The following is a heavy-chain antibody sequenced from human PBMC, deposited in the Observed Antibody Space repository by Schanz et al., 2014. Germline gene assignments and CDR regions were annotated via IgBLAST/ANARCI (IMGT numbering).Heavy chain of an antibody. CDR2: ISGSGGST. J-gene: IGHJ5*01. CDR1: GFTFRNYG. CDR3: SKDKQGSRSDDS. Sequence: EVQLLESGGGLVQPGGSLRLSCAASGFTFRNYGMSWVRQAPGQGLEWVSAISGSGGSTYYADSVKGRFIVSRDNSKNTLYLEMNRLRVDDTAVYYCSKDKQGSRSDDSWGQGTLVTVSS. V-gene: IGHV3-23*01. D-gene: IGHD2-15*01.